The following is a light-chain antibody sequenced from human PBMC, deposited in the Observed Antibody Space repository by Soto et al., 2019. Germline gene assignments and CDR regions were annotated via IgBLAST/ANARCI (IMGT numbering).Light chain of an antibody. CDR1: SSNIGSNT. J-gene: IGLJ2*01. CDR3: ATWDDTLNVVV. V-gene: IGLV1-44*01. Sequence: QAAVTQPPSASGTPGQRVTISCSGSSSNIGSNTVNWYHHLPGTAPKLLIYSNNQRPSGVPDRFSGSKSGASASLAISGLQSEDEADYYCATWDDTLNVVVFGGGTKLTVL. CDR2: SNN.